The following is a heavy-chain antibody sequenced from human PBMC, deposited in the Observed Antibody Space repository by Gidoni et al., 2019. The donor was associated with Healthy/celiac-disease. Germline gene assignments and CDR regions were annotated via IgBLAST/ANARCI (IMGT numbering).Heavy chain of an antibody. CDR2: IYHSGST. CDR3: AREGPTSGYYYWYFDL. J-gene: IGHJ2*01. D-gene: IGHD3-22*01. CDR1: GYSISSGYY. V-gene: IGHV4-38-2*02. Sequence: QVQLQESGPGLVKPSETLSLTCAVSGYSISSGYYWGWIRQPPGKGLEWIGSIYHSGSTYYNPSLKSRVTISVDTSKNQFSLKLSSVTAADTAVYYCAREGPTSGYYYWYFDLWGRGTLVTVSS.